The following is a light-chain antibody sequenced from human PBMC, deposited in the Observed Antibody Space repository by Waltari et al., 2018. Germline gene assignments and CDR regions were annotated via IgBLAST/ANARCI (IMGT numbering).Light chain of an antibody. Sequence: DVQMIQSPSSLSASVGDRVTITCRSSQGIASSLAWYRQTPGTAPELLPHDPSIFNSEVSSKLSGRAYVTTYNLTISSLQPEDFATYYCQQHHGYYTMATFGRGTKVALK. CDR2: DPS. J-gene: IGKJ4*01. V-gene: IGKV1-NL1*01. CDR1: QGIASS. CDR3: QQHHGYYTMAT.